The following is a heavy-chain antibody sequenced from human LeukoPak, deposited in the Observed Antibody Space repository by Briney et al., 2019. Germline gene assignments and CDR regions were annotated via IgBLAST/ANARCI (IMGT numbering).Heavy chain of an antibody. J-gene: IGHJ3*02. CDR1: GYTFSTYG. D-gene: IGHD1-7*01. V-gene: IGHV1-18*01. Sequence: ASLEVSCKASGYTFSTYGITWVRQAPGQGLEWMGWVSAYNDNTNYAQKFQGRVTMTTDASTSTAYMELRSLRSDDTAVYYCARASALTGTSRTSDDAFDIWGQGTMVTVSS. CDR2: VSAYNDNT. CDR3: ARASALTGTSRTSDDAFDI.